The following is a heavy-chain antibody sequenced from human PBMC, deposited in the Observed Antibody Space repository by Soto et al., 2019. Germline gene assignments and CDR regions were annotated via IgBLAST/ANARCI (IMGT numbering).Heavy chain of an antibody. CDR2: ISSSSSYI. CDR3: ARVAVAGRWFDP. D-gene: IGHD6-19*01. J-gene: IGHJ5*02. Sequence: PGGSLRLSCAASGFTFSSYSMNWVRQAPGKGLEWVSSISSSSSYIYYADSVKGRFTISRDNAKNSLYLQMNSLRSEDTAVYYCARVAVAGRWFDPWGQGTLVTVSS. V-gene: IGHV3-21*04. CDR1: GFTFSSYS.